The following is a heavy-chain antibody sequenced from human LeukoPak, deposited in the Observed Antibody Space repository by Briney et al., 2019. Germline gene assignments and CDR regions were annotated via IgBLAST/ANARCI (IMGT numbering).Heavy chain of an antibody. D-gene: IGHD1-26*01. V-gene: IGHV3-21*01. Sequence: GGSLRLSCAASGFTFSSYSMNWVRQAPGKGLEWVSSISSSSSYIYYADSVKGRFTISRDNAKNSLYLQMNSLRAEDTAVYYCAGDLRSGSYFVDPWGQGTLVTVSS. J-gene: IGHJ5*02. CDR2: ISSSSSYI. CDR3: AGDLRSGSYFVDP. CDR1: GFTFSSYS.